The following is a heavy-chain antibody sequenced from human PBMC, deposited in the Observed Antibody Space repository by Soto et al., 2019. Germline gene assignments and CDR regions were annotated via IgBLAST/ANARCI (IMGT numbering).Heavy chain of an antibody. V-gene: IGHV1-18*01. CDR1: GYTFTSYG. Sequence: ASVKVSCKASGYTFTSYGISWVRQAPGQGLEWMGWISAYNGNTNYAQKLQGRVTMTTDTSTSTAYMELRSLRSDDTAVYYFARTNYDILTGYYISPNWFDPWGQGTLVTVSS. D-gene: IGHD3-9*01. J-gene: IGHJ5*02. CDR2: ISAYNGNT. CDR3: ARTNYDILTGYYISPNWFDP.